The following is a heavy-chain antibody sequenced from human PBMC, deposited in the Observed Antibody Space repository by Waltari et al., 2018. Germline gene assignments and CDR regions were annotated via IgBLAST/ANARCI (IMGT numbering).Heavy chain of an antibody. Sequence: QVQLQESGPGLVKSSETLSLTCTISGGFIRSYYWSWIRQPAGKGLEWIGRIYSSGSTNYSPSLDSRVSMSIDTSTNQFSLKLKSVTAADTAIYYCTRERRQLELVASFDVWGHGTKVSVSS. CDR1: GGFIRSYY. J-gene: IGHJ3*01. D-gene: IGHD1-1*01. CDR2: IYSSGST. CDR3: TRERRQLELVASFDV. V-gene: IGHV4-4*07.